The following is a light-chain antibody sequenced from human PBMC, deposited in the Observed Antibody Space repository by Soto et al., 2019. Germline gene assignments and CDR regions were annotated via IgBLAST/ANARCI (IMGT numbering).Light chain of an antibody. CDR3: QDYNSYSEA. CDR2: KAS. J-gene: IGKJ1*01. CDR1: QSVSNW. Sequence: IQLTHSHSTLSASVGARVTITCRASQSVSNWLAWYQQKPGKAPKLLIYKASTLKSGVPSRFSGSGSGTEFTLTISSLQPDDFATYYCQDYNSYSEAFGQGANVDIK. V-gene: IGKV1-5*03.